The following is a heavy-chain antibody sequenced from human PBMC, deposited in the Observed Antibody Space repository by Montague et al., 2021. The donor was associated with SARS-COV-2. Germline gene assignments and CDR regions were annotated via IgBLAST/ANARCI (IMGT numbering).Heavy chain of an antibody. CDR3: AKDGEALAWGTFDI. CDR2: VDYSGLT. V-gene: IGHV4-39*07. CDR1: RDSIGSHNYF. Sequence: SETLSLTCTVSRDSIGSHNYFWAWICQPPGKGLEWIGSVDYSGLTFYNPSLESRVTISVDTSKKQFSLKVNSVTAADTAVYYCAKDGEALAWGTFDIWGQGTMVTVSS. D-gene: IGHD3-10*01. J-gene: IGHJ3*02.